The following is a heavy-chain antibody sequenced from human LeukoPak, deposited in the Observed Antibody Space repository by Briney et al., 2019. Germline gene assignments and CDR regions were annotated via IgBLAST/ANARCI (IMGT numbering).Heavy chain of an antibody. V-gene: IGHV3-23*01. CDR2: VTNSGGST. Sequence: GGSLRLSCAASGFIFSIYAMSWVRQAPGKGLEWVSSVTNSGGSTYYADSVKGRFAISRDNSKNSLYLQMNSLRAEDTAVYYCARPTTSGWYPHWGQGTMVTVSS. CDR1: GFIFSIYA. D-gene: IGHD6-19*01. CDR3: ARPTTSGWYPH. J-gene: IGHJ3*01.